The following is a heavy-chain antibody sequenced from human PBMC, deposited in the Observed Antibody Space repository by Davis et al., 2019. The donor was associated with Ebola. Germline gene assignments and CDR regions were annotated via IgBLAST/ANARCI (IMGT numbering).Heavy chain of an antibody. CDR1: GGSYSGYY. D-gene: IGHD3-10*01. J-gene: IGHJ4*02. CDR2: INHSGST. CDR3: ARVHYYGSGSSFDY. Sequence: MPSETLSPTCAVYGGSYSGYYWSWLCQLPGKGLEWIEEINHSGSTNYHPSLKTRATISVDTSKNQFSLKLSSVTAADTAVYYCARVHYYGSGSSFDYWGQGTLVTVSS. V-gene: IGHV4-34*01.